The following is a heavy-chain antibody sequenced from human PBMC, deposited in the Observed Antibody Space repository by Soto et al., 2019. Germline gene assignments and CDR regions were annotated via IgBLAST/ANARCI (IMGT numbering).Heavy chain of an antibody. CDR3: ARDEEPYYYDSSPTIY. D-gene: IGHD3-22*01. CDR1: GFTFSSYG. V-gene: IGHV3-33*01. CDR2: IWYDGSNK. J-gene: IGHJ4*02. Sequence: SLRLSCAASGFTFSSYGMHWVRQAPGKGLEWVAVIWYDGSNKYYADSVKGRFTISRDNSKNTLYLQMNSLRAEDTAVYYCARDEEPYYYDSSPTIYWGQGTLVTVSS.